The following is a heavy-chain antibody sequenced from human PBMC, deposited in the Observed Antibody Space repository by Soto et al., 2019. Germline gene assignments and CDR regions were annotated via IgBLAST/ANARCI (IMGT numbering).Heavy chain of an antibody. J-gene: IGHJ4*02. CDR2: INACNGNT. CDR1: GYAFTSYG. D-gene: IGHD3-10*01. Sequence: GASVKVSCKASGYAFTSYGISWVRQAPGQGLEWMGWINACNGNTNYAQKFQGRVTITRDTSASTAYMELSSLRSEDTAVYYCARGGPPIDYWGQGTLVTVSS. CDR3: ARGGPPIDY. V-gene: IGHV1-18*01.